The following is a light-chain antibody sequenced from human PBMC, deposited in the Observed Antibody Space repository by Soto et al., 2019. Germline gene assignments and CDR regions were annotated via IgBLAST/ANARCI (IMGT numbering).Light chain of an antibody. V-gene: IGKV3-20*01. Sequence: EIVLTQSPGTLSLSPGERATLSCRASQSVSSSYLAWYQQNPGQAPRLLIYGASSRATGIPDRFSGSGSGTDFTLTISRLEPEDFAVYYCQQYGSSPLTTFGPGTKVDIK. CDR2: GAS. CDR3: QQYGSSPLTT. CDR1: QSVSSSY. J-gene: IGKJ3*01.